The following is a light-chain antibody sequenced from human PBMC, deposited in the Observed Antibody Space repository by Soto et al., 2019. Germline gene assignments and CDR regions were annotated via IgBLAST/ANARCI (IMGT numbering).Light chain of an antibody. J-gene: IGKJ4*01. V-gene: IGKV3-20*01. CDR3: QQYGNSPLT. Sequence: EIVLTQSPGTLSLSPGERATLSCRASQSVRSSYFAWYQQKPGQAPRLLIFGASTRAPGIPDRFSGSGSGTDFTLTISKLEPEDFELFYCQQYGNSPLTFGGGTKVEIK. CDR1: QSVRSSY. CDR2: GAS.